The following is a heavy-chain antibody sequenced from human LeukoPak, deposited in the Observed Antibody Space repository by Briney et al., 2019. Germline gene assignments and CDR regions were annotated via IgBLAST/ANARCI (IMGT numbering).Heavy chain of an antibody. CDR1: GFTFSSYW. J-gene: IGHJ4*02. CDR2: INSDGSST. D-gene: IGHD6-19*01. V-gene: IGHV3-74*01. Sequence: GGSLRLSWAASGFTFSSYWMHWVRQAPGKGLVWVSRINSDGSSTSYADSVRGRFTISRDNAKNTLYLQMISLRTEDTAVYYCARGTHSSGWHGGFDYWGQGTLVTVSS. CDR3: ARGTHSSGWHGGFDY.